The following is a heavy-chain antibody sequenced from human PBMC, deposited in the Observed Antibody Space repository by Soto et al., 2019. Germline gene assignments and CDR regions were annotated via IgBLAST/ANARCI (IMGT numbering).Heavy chain of an antibody. J-gene: IGHJ1*01. V-gene: IGHV1-3*01. CDR1: GYTFTSYA. D-gene: IGHD3-22*01. CDR3: ARAFDSSGYYHAEYFQH. Sequence: QVQLVQSGAEVKKPGASVKVSCTASGYTFTSYAMHWVRQAPGQRLEWMGWINAGNGNTKYSQKFQGRVTITRDTSASTAYMELSSLRSEDTAVYYCARAFDSSGYYHAEYFQHWGQGTLVTVSS. CDR2: INAGNGNT.